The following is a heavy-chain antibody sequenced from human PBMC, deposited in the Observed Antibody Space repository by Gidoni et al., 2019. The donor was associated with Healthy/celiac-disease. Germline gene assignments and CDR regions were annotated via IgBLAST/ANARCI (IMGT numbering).Heavy chain of an antibody. CDR2: ISSSSSYI. D-gene: IGHD5-12*01. J-gene: IGHJ6*04. CDR3: ARDTHNWSGYARMDV. Sequence: VQLVDSGGGLVKPVGSLRLSCAASGFTFSRYSMNWVRQSPGKGLEWVSSISSSSSYIYYEDSVKGRFTISRDNAKNSLYLQMNSRRAEDTAVYYCARDTHNWSGYARMDVWGKGTTVTVSS. V-gene: IGHV3-21*01. CDR1: GFTFSRYS.